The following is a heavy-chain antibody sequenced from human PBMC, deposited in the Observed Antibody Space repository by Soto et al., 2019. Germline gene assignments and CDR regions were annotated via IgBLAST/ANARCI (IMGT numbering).Heavy chain of an antibody. Sequence: QVQLQESGPGLVKPSQTLTLTCTVSGGSISSGRFYWSWIRQDPGKGLEWIGHISDSGSSYYNPALESRATISVDTSKNQFSLKLSAVTAADTAVYFCARTTFYDVFTAYYSLFDYWGQGTMVTVSS. J-gene: IGHJ4*02. CDR3: ARTTFYDVFTAYYSLFDY. CDR1: GGSISSGRFY. V-gene: IGHV4-31*03. D-gene: IGHD3-9*01. CDR2: ISDSGSS.